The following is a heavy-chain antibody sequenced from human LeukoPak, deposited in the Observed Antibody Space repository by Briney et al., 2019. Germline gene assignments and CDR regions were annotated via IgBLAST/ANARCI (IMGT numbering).Heavy chain of an antibody. Sequence: GGSLRLSCAASGFIVSSNYMSWVRQAPGRGLEWVSVIYSSGTTYYADSVKGRFTISRDNAKNTLYLQMNSLRAEDTAVYYCANGGPVVVTGAYWGQGTLVTVSS. J-gene: IGHJ4*02. V-gene: IGHV3-53*01. CDR3: ANGGPVVVTGAY. CDR1: GFIVSSNY. D-gene: IGHD2-21*02. CDR2: IYSSGTT.